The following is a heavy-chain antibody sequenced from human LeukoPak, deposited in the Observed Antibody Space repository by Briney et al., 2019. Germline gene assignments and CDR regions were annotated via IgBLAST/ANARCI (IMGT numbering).Heavy chain of an antibody. CDR2: IYYSAST. CDR1: GGSISSYY. D-gene: IGHD2-15*01. J-gene: IGHJ4*02. CDR3: ARGYCSGGSCYDY. V-gene: IGHV4-59*01. Sequence: PSETLSLTSTVSGGSISSYYWSWVRQPPGKGLEWIGYIYYSASTNYNPALKSRVTISGDTSKNQFSLKLSSVTAADTAVYYCARGYCSGGSCYDYWGQETLVTVSS.